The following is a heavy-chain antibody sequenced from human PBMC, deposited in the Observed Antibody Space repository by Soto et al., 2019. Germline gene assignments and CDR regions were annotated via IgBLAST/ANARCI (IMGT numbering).Heavy chain of an antibody. Sequence: EVQLVESGGGLVQPGGSLRLSCAASGFTLSSYWMHWVRQVPGKGLVWVSRINSDGSSTTYADSVKGRFTISRDNAKNTLYLQMNSLRAEDTAVYYCDVAVAGPTAIGYWGQGTLVTVSS. V-gene: IGHV3-74*01. J-gene: IGHJ4*02. CDR3: DVAVAGPTAIGY. D-gene: IGHD6-19*01. CDR2: INSDGSST. CDR1: GFTLSSYW.